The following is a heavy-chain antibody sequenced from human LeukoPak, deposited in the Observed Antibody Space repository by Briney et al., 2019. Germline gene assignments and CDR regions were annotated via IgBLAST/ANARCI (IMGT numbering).Heavy chain of an antibody. Sequence: GGSLRLSCAASGFTFSSYSMNWVRQAPGKGLEWVSSISSSSSYIYYADSVKGRFTISRDNAKNSLYLQMNSLRAEDTAVYYCARGPHLWFGELSDDHFDYWGQGTLVTVSS. D-gene: IGHD3-10*01. J-gene: IGHJ4*02. CDR2: ISSSSSYI. CDR3: ARGPHLWFGELSDDHFDY. CDR1: GFTFSSYS. V-gene: IGHV3-21*01.